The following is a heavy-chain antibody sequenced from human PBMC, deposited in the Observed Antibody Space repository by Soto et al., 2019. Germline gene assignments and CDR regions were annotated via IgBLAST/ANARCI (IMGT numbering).Heavy chain of an antibody. CDR1: GYTFTIYG. D-gene: IGHD6-19*01. V-gene: IGHV1-18*01. CDR3: ARELYGSGWYNWLDP. CDR2: ISDYNGNT. J-gene: IGHJ5*02. Sequence: ASVKVSCKASGYTFTIYGISWVRQAPGQGLEWMGWISDYNGNTNYAQKFQGRVTMTTDTSTSTAYMELRSLRLDDTAVYYCARELYGSGWYNWLDPWGQGTLVTVYS.